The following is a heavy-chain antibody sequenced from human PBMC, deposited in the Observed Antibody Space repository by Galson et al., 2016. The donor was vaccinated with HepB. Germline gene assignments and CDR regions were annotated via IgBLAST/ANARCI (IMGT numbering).Heavy chain of an antibody. D-gene: IGHD2-2*01. Sequence: SETLSLTCTVSGRSVNSGSYYWSWIRQPPGKGLEWIGYIYYSGSTNYNPSLKSRVTISVDTSRNQFSLKLSSVTAADTAVYYCARSARYCSGTSCYLPYFDYWGQGTLVTVSS. CDR2: IYYSGST. V-gene: IGHV4-61*01. J-gene: IGHJ4*02. CDR3: ARSARYCSGTSCYLPYFDY. CDR1: GRSVNSGSYY.